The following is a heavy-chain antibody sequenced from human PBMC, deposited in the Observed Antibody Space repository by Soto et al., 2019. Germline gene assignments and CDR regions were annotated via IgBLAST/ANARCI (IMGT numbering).Heavy chain of an antibody. J-gene: IGHJ5*02. CDR2: IVLGNGNT. Sequence: SVKVSCKASGFTFSSSAVQWVRQARGQRLEWIGWIVLGNGNTNYAQKFQERVTITRDMSTSTAYMEVRSLTSDDTAVYYCANRIGKIGWYWIDTWGQGTLVTVSS. CDR3: ANRIGKIGWYWIDT. D-gene: IGHD6-19*01. CDR1: GFTFSSSA. V-gene: IGHV1-58*01.